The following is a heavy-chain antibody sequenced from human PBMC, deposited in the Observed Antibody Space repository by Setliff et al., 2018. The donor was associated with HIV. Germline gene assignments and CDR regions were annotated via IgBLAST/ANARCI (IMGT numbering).Heavy chain of an antibody. Sequence: GASVKVSCKASGYTFTTYGITWVRQAPGQGLEWMGWIGTDNGNTNYAQKFQGRVTMTTDTSTSTVYMELGSLISDDTAIYYCARDRAYCSSGSCYRPLVYYFYYMDVWGTGTTVTVSS. CDR3: ARDRAYCSSGSCYRPLVYYFYYMDV. V-gene: IGHV1-18*01. CDR2: IGTDNGNT. J-gene: IGHJ6*03. CDR1: GYTFTTYG. D-gene: IGHD2-15*01.